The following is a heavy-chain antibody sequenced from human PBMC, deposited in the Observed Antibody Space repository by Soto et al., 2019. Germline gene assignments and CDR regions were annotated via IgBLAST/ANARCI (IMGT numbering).Heavy chain of an antibody. CDR2: ISYDGSNK. CDR1: GFTFSSNA. V-gene: IGHV3-30-3*01. CDR3: ARDRDIVVVVAATFDY. J-gene: IGHJ4*02. Sequence: GGSLRLSCAASGFTFSSNAMHWVRQAPGKGLEWVAVISYDGSNKYYADSVKGRFTISRDNSKNTLYLQMNSLRAEDTAVYYCARDRDIVVVVAATFDYWGQGTLVTVSS. D-gene: IGHD2-15*01.